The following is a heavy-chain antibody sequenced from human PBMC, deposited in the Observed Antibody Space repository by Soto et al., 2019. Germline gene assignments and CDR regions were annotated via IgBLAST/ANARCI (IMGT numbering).Heavy chain of an antibody. J-gene: IGHJ6*03. V-gene: IGHV3-64*01. CDR1: GFTFSSYA. CDR3: ARDGIVVVVAATRTRPDYYYMDV. Sequence: PGGSLRLSCAASGFTFSSYAMHWFRQAPGKGLEYVSAISSNGGSTYYANSVKGRFTISRDNSKNTLYLQMGSLRAEDMAVYYCARDGIVVVVAATRTRPDYYYMDVWGKGTTVTVSS. D-gene: IGHD2-15*01. CDR2: ISSNGGST.